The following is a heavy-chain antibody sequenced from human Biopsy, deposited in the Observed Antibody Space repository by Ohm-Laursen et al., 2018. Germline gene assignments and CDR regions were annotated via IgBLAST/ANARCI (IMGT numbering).Heavy chain of an antibody. CDR3: AKDLHYWAAMDV. V-gene: IGHV3-23*01. J-gene: IGHJ6*02. CDR1: GFTLSSNA. D-gene: IGHD2-15*01. Sequence: SLRLSCAASGFTLSSNAMSWVRQAPGKGLEWVSGIGSDGAKHYRDSVRGRFTISRDNSKSSLSLEMNSLRVGDTAIYYCAKDLHYWAAMDVWGQGTTVTVS. CDR2: IGSDGAK.